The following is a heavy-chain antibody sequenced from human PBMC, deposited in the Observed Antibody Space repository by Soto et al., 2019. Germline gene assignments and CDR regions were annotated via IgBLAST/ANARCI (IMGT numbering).Heavy chain of an antibody. CDR1: GGTFSSYA. Sequence: SVKVSCKASGGTFSSYAISWVRQAPGQGLEWMGGSIPIFGPTNYAQKFQGRVNITADKSTSTAYMELSSLRSEDTAIYYCARGIYSSNRNYGMDVWGQGTTVTVSS. D-gene: IGHD6-13*01. CDR2: SIPIFGPT. J-gene: IGHJ6*02. CDR3: ARGIYSSNRNYGMDV. V-gene: IGHV1-69*06.